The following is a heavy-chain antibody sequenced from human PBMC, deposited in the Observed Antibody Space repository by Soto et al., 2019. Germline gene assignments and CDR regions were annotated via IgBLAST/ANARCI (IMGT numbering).Heavy chain of an antibody. CDR1: GFTFSSYG. V-gene: IGHV3-30*18. J-gene: IGHJ6*02. CDR2: ISYDGSNK. D-gene: IGHD3-9*01. Sequence: QVQLVESGGGVVQPGRSLRLSCAASGFTFSSYGMHWVRQAPGKGLEWVAVISYDGSNKYYADSVKGRFTISRDNSKNTLYLQMNSLRAEDTAVYYCAKGGGLRYFDWLTFGSRGMDVWGQATTVTVSS. CDR3: AKGGGLRYFDWLTFGSRGMDV.